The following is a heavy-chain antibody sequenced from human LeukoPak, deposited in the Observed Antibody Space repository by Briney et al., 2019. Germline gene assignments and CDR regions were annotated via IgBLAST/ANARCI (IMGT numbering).Heavy chain of an antibody. Sequence: SETLPLTCTVSGGSISGYYWSWIRQPPGKGLEFIGYISYSGSTYYNTSLKSRLTISVDTSKNQFSLKLNSVTAADTAVYYCARLIAVAGTLSFFDSWGQGILVTVSS. CDR3: ARLIAVAGTLSFFDS. CDR2: ISYSGST. V-gene: IGHV4-59*08. J-gene: IGHJ4*02. D-gene: IGHD6-19*01. CDR1: GGSISGYY.